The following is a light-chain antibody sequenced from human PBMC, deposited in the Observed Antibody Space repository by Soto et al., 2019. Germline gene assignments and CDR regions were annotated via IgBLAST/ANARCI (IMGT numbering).Light chain of an antibody. CDR3: SSYGGFNNVL. CDR2: HVS. J-gene: IGLJ2*01. CDR1: GTDVGQYNY. V-gene: IGLV2-8*01. Sequence: QSALTQPPSASGSPGQSVTISCTGAGTDVGQYNYVSWYQQHPGKAPKLLIHHVSRRPSGVPARFSGSKSGNTASLTVSGLQTEDAADYDCSSYGGFNNVLFGGGTKLTVL.